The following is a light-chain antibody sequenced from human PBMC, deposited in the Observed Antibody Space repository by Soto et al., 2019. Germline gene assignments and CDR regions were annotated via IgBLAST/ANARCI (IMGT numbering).Light chain of an antibody. V-gene: IGKV3-11*01. Sequence: EIVLTQSPGTLSLSPGERSTLSRRASQNIYSNVAWYQHRPGQAPRLLIYRASTRATGVPARFSGSGFETEYTLTISSLEPEDSAVYYCQQRSNWPITFGQGTRLEIK. CDR3: QQRSNWPIT. J-gene: IGKJ5*01. CDR1: QNIYSN. CDR2: RAS.